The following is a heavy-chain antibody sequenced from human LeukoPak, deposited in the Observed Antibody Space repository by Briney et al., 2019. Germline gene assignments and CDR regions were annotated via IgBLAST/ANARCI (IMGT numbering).Heavy chain of an antibody. CDR1: GFTFDDYA. CDR2: ISWNSGSI. Sequence: PGRSLRLSCAASGFTFDDYAMHWVRQAPGKGLEWVSGISWNSGSIGYADSVKGRFTISRDNAKNSLYLQMNSLRAEDTALYYCAKGQANYYYYGMDVWGQGTTVTVSS. J-gene: IGHJ6*02. CDR3: AKGQANYYYYGMDV. V-gene: IGHV3-9*01.